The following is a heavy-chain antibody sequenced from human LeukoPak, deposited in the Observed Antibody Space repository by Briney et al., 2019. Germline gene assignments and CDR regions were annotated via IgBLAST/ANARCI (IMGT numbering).Heavy chain of an antibody. CDR1: GFTFSTYW. D-gene: IGHD3-10*01. CDR3: ARGARDGSGNYLFNY. CDR2: ISSDGRST. J-gene: IGHJ4*02. V-gene: IGHV3-74*01. Sequence: PGGSLRLSRAASGFTFSTYWMHWVRQTPGKGLVWVSRISSDGRSTYYADSVKGRFTISRDNAKNTLYLQMNSLRAEDTGVYYCARGARDGSGNYLFNYWGQGTLVTVSS.